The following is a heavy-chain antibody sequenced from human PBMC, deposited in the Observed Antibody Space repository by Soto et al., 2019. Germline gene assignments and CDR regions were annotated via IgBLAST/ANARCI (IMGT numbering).Heavy chain of an antibody. J-gene: IGHJ4*02. CDR1: NFSVLTSIYY. Sequence: PSETLSLTCTVSNFSVLTSIYYWAWIRQPPGKGLEWVGTVYYTGTTYYNPSLQSRVTISIDTSKNQFSLNLNSVTAAATAVYYCARNWNLALVPAAYFDSWGQGTLVTVSS. V-gene: IGHV4-39*01. CDR2: VYYTGTT. D-gene: IGHD2-2*01. CDR3: ARNWNLALVPAAYFDS.